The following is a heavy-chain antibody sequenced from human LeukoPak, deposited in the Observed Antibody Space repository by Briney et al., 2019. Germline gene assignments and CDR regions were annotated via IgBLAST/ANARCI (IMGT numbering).Heavy chain of an antibody. CDR1: GFTFTSYS. J-gene: IGHJ4*02. CDR2: ISGSGSST. CDR3: ANSRGGVHVY. D-gene: IGHD3-16*01. V-gene: IGHV3-23*01. Sequence: GGPLRLSCAASGFTFTSYSMNWVRQAPGKGLEWVSAISGSGSSTYYADSVKGRFTISRDYSKNTLYLQMNSLRAEDTAVYYCANSRGGVHVYWGQGTLVTVSS.